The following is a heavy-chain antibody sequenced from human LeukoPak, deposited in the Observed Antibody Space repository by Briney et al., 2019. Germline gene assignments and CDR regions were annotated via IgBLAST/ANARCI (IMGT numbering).Heavy chain of an antibody. CDR1: GGSFSGYY. D-gene: IGHD6-13*01. CDR2: MSHTGAT. CDR3: ARWSAADVLLDY. V-gene: IGHV4-34*01. Sequence: PSETLSLTCAVFGGSFSGYYWSWFRKSPEKGLDWIGEMSHTGATNYNPSLKSRVTVSVDTSKKQFSLNLRSVTAADTAVYYCARWSAADVLLDYWGQGTLVTVSS. J-gene: IGHJ4*02.